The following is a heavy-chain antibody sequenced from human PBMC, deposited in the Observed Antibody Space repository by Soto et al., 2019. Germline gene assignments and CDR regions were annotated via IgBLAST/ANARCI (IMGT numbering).Heavy chain of an antibody. Sequence: SLTCTVSGGSVSSGSYYWSWIRQPPGKGLAWIGYIYYSGSTNYNPSLKSRVTISVDTSKNQFSLKLSSVTAADTAVYYCARAPHYYDSTGYDYWGQGTLVTVSS. V-gene: IGHV4-61*01. D-gene: IGHD3-22*01. J-gene: IGHJ4*02. CDR3: ARAPHYYDSTGYDY. CDR2: IYYSGST. CDR1: GGSVSSGSYY.